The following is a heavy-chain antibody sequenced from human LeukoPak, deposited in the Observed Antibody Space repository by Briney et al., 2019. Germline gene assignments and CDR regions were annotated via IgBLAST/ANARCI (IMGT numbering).Heavy chain of an antibody. J-gene: IGHJ6*02. CDR2: IYYSGST. D-gene: IGHD3-10*01. CDR1: GGSISSSSYY. V-gene: IGHV4-39*07. Sequence: SETLSLTCTVSGGSISSSSYYWGWIRQPPGKGLEWIGSIYYSGSTNYNPSLKSRVTISVDTSKNQFSLKLSSVTAADTAVYYCARVYGSLRDGMDVWGQGTTVTVSS. CDR3: ARVYGSLRDGMDV.